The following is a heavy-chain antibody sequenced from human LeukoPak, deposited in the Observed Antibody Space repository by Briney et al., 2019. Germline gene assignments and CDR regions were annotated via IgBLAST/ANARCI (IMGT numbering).Heavy chain of an antibody. V-gene: IGHV4-30-4*02. D-gene: IGHD4-17*01. CDR2: LQYRGRP. Sequence: SDTLSLTCTLSGASIISGDYLWTWVRQPPGKRQDSIGRLQYRGRPSYNPSLQSRVTISADTSKNQFSLNLYSVTAADTAVYYCTRGVPTVIIDYWGQGTLVTVSS. CDR3: TRGVPTVIIDY. J-gene: IGHJ4*02. CDR1: GASIISGDYL.